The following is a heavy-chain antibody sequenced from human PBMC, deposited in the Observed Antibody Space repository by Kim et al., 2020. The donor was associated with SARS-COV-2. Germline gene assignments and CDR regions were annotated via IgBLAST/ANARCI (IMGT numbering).Heavy chain of an antibody. D-gene: IGHD3-3*01. Sequence: LKSRVTISVDTSKNQFSLKLSSVTAADTAMYYCARDRRDDFWSGLYYFDYWGQGTLVTVSS. J-gene: IGHJ4*02. V-gene: IGHV4-30-2*05. CDR3: ARDRRDDFWSGLYYFDY.